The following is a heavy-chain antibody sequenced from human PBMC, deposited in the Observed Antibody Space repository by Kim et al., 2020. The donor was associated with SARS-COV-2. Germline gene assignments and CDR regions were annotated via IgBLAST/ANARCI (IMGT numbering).Heavy chain of an antibody. CDR3: ARERGLTSWGIYYFDF. Sequence: SVKVSCKSSGDVFSSYAISWVRQAPGQGLEWTGRIIPIVGVGNYAHDFQGRVSIVADTSTRTVYLELNDLRSEDTAVYYCARERGLTSWGIYYFDFWGQGTLVTASS. J-gene: IGHJ4*01. CDR1: GDVFSSYA. CDR2: IIPIVGVG. D-gene: IGHD6-13*01. V-gene: IGHV1-69*04.